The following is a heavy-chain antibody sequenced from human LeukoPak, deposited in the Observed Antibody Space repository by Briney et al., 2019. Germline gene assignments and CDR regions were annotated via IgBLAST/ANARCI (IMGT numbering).Heavy chain of an antibody. CDR3: ARVAIVRDYSNSDY. V-gene: IGHV1-2*02. CDR1: GYTFTGYY. Sequence: SVKVSCKASGYTFTGYYIHWVRQAPGQGLEWMGWINPNSGGTNYAQKFQGRVTMTRDSSISTAYMELSRLTSDDTAVYYGARVAIVRDYSNSDYWGQGTLVTVSS. D-gene: IGHD4-11*01. CDR2: INPNSGGT. J-gene: IGHJ4*02.